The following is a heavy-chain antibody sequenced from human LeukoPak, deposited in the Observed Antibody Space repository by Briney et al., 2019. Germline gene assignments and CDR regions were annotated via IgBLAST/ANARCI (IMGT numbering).Heavy chain of an antibody. Sequence: ASVKVSCKASGYTFTSYDINWVRQATGQGLEWMGWMNPNSGNTGCAQKFQGRVTITADESTSTAYMELSSLRSEDTAVYYCARDNSGGSYDYWGQGTLVTVSS. CDR2: MNPNSGNT. CDR3: ARDNSGGSYDY. J-gene: IGHJ4*02. V-gene: IGHV1-8*01. CDR1: GYTFTSYD. D-gene: IGHD4-23*01.